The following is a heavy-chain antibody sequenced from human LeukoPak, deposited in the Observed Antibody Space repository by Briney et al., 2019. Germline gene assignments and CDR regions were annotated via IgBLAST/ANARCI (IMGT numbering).Heavy chain of an antibody. CDR3: ASSRPTYDYYYYYYYMDV. V-gene: IGHV4-4*07. CDR1: GGSISADY. J-gene: IGHJ6*03. Sequence: PSETLSLTCSVSGGSISADYWIWIRQPAGKGLEYIGRYYPNGNTNYNPSLQSRVTMSVDTSKNQFSLELRSVTAADTAVYYCASSRPTYDYYYYYYYMDVWGKGTTVTVSS. CDR2: YYPNGNT. D-gene: IGHD5-12*01.